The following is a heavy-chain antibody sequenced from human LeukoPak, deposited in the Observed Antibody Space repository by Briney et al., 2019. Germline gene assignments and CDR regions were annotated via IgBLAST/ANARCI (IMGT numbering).Heavy chain of an antibody. J-gene: IGHJ4*02. V-gene: IGHV4-59*12. CDR2: THYSGST. CDR3: AREYRRGYCSGGSCSNYFDY. CDR1: GDSISSSY. Sequence: SETLSLTCSVSGDSISSSYWNWIRQPPGKPLEWIGYTHYSGSTNYNPSLKSRVTTLVDTSKNQFSLKLSSVTAADTAVYYCAREYRRGYCSGGSCSNYFDYWGQGTLVTVSS. D-gene: IGHD2-15*01.